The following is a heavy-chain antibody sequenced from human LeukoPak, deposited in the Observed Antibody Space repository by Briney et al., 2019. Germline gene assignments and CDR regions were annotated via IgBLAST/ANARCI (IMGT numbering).Heavy chain of an antibody. Sequence: SETLSLTCAVYGGSFSGYYWGWIRQPPGKGLEWIGEINHSGSTNYNPSLKSRVTISVDTSKNQFSLKLSSVTAADTAVYHCARYHDSSGYSDYWGQGTLVTVSS. V-gene: IGHV4-34*01. J-gene: IGHJ4*02. CDR3: ARYHDSSGYSDY. CDR1: GGSFSGYY. D-gene: IGHD3-22*01. CDR2: INHSGST.